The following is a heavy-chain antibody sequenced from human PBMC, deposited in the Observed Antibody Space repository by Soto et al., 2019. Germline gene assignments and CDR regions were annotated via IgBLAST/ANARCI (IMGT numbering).Heavy chain of an antibody. CDR1: GFTFSGSA. J-gene: IGHJ5*02. D-gene: IGHD3-3*01. V-gene: IGHV3-73*01. Sequence: GVSLRLSCAASGFTFSGSAMHWVRQASGKGLERVGRIRSKANSYATAYAASVKGRFTISRDDSKNTAYLQMNSLKTEDTAVYYCTTLPDPHKIFGVAPLEYNWFDPWGQGTLVTVS. CDR3: TTLPDPHKIFGVAPLEYNWFDP. CDR2: IRSKANSYAT.